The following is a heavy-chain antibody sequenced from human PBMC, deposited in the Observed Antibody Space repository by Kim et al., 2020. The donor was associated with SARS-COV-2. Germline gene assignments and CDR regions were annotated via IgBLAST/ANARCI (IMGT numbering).Heavy chain of an antibody. CDR2: IWFDAGNK. CDR1: GFTFSTYG. CDR3: AKEGYREPGDDAFDV. Sequence: GGSLRLSCAASGFTFSTYGMHWVRQAPGKGLEWVAIIWFDAGNKYYADSVKGRFTISRDNSRNILYLEMNSLRAEDTAVYYCAKEGYREPGDDAFDVWGQGTMVTVSS. D-gene: IGHD3-16*01. V-gene: IGHV3-33*06. J-gene: IGHJ3*01.